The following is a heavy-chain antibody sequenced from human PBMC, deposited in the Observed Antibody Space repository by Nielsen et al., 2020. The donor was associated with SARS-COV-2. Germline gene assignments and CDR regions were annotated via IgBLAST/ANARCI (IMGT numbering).Heavy chain of an antibody. CDR1: GFTFSSYA. J-gene: IGHJ4*02. D-gene: IGHD4-17*01. Sequence: GESLKISCAASGFTFSSYAMSWVRQAPGKGLEWVSAISGSGGSTYCADSVKGRFTISRDNSKNTLYLQMNSLRAEGTAVYYCANFDYGDYLCWGQGTLVTVSS. CDR2: ISGSGGST. CDR3: ANFDYGDYLC. V-gene: IGHV3-23*01.